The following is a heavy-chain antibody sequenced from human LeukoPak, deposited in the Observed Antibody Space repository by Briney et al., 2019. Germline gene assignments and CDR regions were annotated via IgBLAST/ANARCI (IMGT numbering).Heavy chain of an antibody. CDR1: GGSFSDYY. J-gene: IGHJ4*02. V-gene: IGHV4-34*01. D-gene: IGHD5-24*01. Sequence: SETLSLTCSVYGGSFSDYYWSWLRQPPGKGLEWIGEINHSGSTNYNPSLKSRVTISVDTSKNQFSLKLSSVTAADTAVYYCARDVSQLVPFDYWGQGTLVTVSS. CDR2: INHSGST. CDR3: ARDVSQLVPFDY.